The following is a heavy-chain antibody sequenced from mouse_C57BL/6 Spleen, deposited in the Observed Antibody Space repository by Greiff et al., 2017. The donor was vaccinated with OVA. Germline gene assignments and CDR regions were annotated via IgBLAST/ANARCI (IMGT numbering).Heavy chain of an antibody. J-gene: IGHJ2*01. CDR1: GFNIKNTY. V-gene: IGHV14-3*01. Sequence: EVKLVESVAELVRPGASVKLSCTASGFNIKNTYMHWVKQRPEQGLEWIGRIDPANGNTKYAPKFQGKATITADTSSNTAYLQLSSLTSEDTAIYYCATSITTVVPFDYWGQGTTLTVSS. CDR2: IDPANGNT. D-gene: IGHD1-1*01. CDR3: ATSITTVVPFDY.